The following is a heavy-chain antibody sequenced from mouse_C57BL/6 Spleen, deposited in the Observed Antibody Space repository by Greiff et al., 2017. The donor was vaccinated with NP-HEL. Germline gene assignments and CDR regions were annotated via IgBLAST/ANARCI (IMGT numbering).Heavy chain of an antibody. D-gene: IGHD4-1*01. CDR2: ITPNYGTT. J-gene: IGHJ2*01. Sequence: EVKLQESGPELVKPGASVKISCKASGYSFTDYNMNWVKQSNGKSLEWIGVITPNYGTTSYNQKFKGKATLTVDQSSSTAYMQLNSLTSEDSAVYYWARSRTGTGGDYFDYWGQGTTLTVSS. CDR1: GYSFTDYN. V-gene: IGHV1-39*01. CDR3: ARSRTGTGGDYFDY.